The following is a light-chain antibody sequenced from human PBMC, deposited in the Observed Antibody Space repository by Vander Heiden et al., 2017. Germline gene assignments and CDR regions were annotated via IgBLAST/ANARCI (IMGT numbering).Light chain of an antibody. CDR1: GSNIGAGYD. Sequence: QSVLTQPPSVSGAPGQRVPVSSTGTGSNIGAGYDVPWYQRLPGTAPNLLIYGNSNRPSGVPDRFSGSKSGTSASLAITGLQAEDEADYYCQSYDSSLSGWVFGGGTKLTVL. J-gene: IGLJ3*02. V-gene: IGLV1-40*01. CDR2: GNS. CDR3: QSYDSSLSGWV.